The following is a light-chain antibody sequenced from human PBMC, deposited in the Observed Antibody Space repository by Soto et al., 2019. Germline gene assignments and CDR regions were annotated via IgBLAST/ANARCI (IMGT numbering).Light chain of an antibody. CDR2: SNN. CDR3: ATWDDSLNGL. J-gene: IGLJ1*01. CDR1: SSNLGSNT. V-gene: IGLV1-44*01. Sequence: QSALTQPPSASGTPGQRVTISCSGSSSNLGSNTVNWYQQLPGPAPTLLIYSNNQRPSGVPDRFSGSKSGTSASLAISGLQSEDEADYYCATWDDSLNGLFGTGTKVIVL.